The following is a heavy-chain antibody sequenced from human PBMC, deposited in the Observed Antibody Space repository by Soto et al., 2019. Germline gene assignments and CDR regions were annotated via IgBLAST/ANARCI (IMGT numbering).Heavy chain of an antibody. CDR1: GFTFSDHY. CDR3: VRGRKSFDH. CDR2: SRNKANGYSE. Sequence: EVQLVDSGGGLVQPGGSLRLSCAVSGFTFSDHYMDWVRQAPGKGLEWISRSRNKANGYSEVYAASVQGRSTITRDDSKNLQYLQMDSVKTEDTAVYYCVRGRKSFDHWGQGTLVTVS. V-gene: IGHV3-72*01. J-gene: IGHJ4*02.